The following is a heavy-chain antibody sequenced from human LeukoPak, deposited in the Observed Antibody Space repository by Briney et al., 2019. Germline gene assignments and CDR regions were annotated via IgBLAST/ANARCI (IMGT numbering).Heavy chain of an antibody. CDR2: ISSSGSTI. J-gene: IGHJ3*02. Sequence: PGGSLRLSCAASGFTFSSYEMNWVRQAPGKGLEWVSYISSSGSTIYYADSVKGRFTISRDNAKNSLYLQMNSLRAEDTAVYYCARIEVGITHTGDAFDIWGQGTMVTVSS. CDR3: ARIEVGITHTGDAFDI. D-gene: IGHD3-16*01. V-gene: IGHV3-48*03. CDR1: GFTFSSYE.